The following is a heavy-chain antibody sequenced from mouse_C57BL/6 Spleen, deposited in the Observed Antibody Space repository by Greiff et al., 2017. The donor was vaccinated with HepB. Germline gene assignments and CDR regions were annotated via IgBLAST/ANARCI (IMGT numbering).Heavy chain of an antibody. J-gene: IGHJ2*01. Sequence: EVKVVESGGGLVKPGGSLKLSCAASGFTFSDYGMHWVRQAPEKGLEWVAYISSGSSTIYYADTVKGRFTISRDNAKNTLFLQMTSLRSEDTAMYYCARVGYGNRYYFDYWGQGTTLTVSS. D-gene: IGHD2-1*01. CDR1: GFTFSDYG. V-gene: IGHV5-17*01. CDR3: ARVGYGNRYYFDY. CDR2: ISSGSSTI.